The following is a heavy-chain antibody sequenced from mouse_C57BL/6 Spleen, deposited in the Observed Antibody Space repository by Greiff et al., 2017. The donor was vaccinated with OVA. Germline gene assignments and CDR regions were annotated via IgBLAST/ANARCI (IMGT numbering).Heavy chain of an antibody. J-gene: IGHJ4*01. V-gene: IGHV1-26*01. Sequence: VQLQQSGPELVKPGASVKISCKASGYTFTDYYMNWVKQSHGKSLEWIGDINPNNGGTSYNQKFKGKATLTVDKSSSTAYMELRSLTSEDSAVYYCARGGYDYDKGYAMDYWGQGTSVTVSS. CDR1: GYTFTDYY. D-gene: IGHD2-4*01. CDR2: INPNNGGT. CDR3: ARGGYDYDKGYAMDY.